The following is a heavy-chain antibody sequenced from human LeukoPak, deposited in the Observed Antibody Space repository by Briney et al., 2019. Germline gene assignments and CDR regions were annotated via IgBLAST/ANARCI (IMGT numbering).Heavy chain of an antibody. J-gene: IGHJ6*03. CDR2: IKQDGSEK. CDR3: ARGAVGATISSYMDV. V-gene: IGHV3-7*01. Sequence: GGSLRLSCAASGFTFSNYWMRWVRQAPGKGLEWVANIKQDGSEKYYVDSVKGRFTISRDNAKNSLYLQMNSLRAEDTAVYYCARGAVGATISSYMDVWGKGTTVTVSS. D-gene: IGHD1-26*01. CDR1: GFTFSNYW.